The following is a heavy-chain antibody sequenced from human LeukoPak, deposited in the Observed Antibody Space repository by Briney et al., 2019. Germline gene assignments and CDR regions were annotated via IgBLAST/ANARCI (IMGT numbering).Heavy chain of an antibody. J-gene: IGHJ4*02. CDR3: AKDSGGSRTFDY. CDR2: ISASGGST. CDR1: GFTFSSYA. V-gene: IGHV3-23*01. Sequence: GGSLRLSCAASGFTFSSYAMSWVRQAPGKGLEWFSVISASGGSTYYADSVKGRFTISRDNSKNTLYLQMNSLRAEDTAVYYCAKDSGGSRTFDYWGQGTLVTVSS. D-gene: IGHD3-10*01.